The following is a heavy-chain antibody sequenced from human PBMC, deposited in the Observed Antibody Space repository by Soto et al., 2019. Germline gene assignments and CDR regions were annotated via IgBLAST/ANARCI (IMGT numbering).Heavy chain of an antibody. CDR3: ARDTRGRGVIRYYYGMDV. Sequence: SVTLSLTCTVSGGAISSGDYYWSWIRQPPGKGLEWIGYIYYSGSTYYNPSLKSRVTISVDTSKNQFSLKLSSVTAADTAVYYCARDTRGRGVIRYYYGMDVWGQGTTVTVS. J-gene: IGHJ6*02. V-gene: IGHV4-30-4*01. CDR1: GGAISSGDYY. D-gene: IGHD3-10*01. CDR2: IYYSGST.